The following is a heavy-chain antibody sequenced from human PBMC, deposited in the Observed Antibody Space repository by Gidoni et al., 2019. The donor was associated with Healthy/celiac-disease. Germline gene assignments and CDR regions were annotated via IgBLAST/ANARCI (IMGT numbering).Heavy chain of an antibody. V-gene: IGHV1-2*02. D-gene: IGHD2-15*01. CDR3: ARDTDIVGGHGGY. J-gene: IGHJ4*02. CDR2: INPNSGGT. CDR1: GYTFTGYY. Sequence: QVQLVQSGAEVKKPGASVKVSCQASGYTFTGYYMLWVRQASGQGLEWMGWINPNSGGTNYAQKFQGRVTMTRDTSISTAYMELSRLRSDDTAVYYCARDTDIVGGHGGYWGQGTLVTVSS.